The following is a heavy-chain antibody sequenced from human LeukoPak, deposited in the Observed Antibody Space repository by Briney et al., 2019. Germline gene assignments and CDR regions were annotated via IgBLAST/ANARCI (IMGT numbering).Heavy chain of an antibody. J-gene: IGHJ4*02. V-gene: IGHV3-23*01. D-gene: IGHD3-16*01. CDR3: AKGLIMITFGGQPYYFDY. CDR1: GFTFSNYD. CDR2: ISGSGGST. Sequence: PGGSLRLSCAASGFTFSNYDMSWVRQAPGKGLEWVSGISGSGGSTYYADSVKGRFTISRDNSKNTLYLQMNSLRAEDTAVYYCAKGLIMITFGGQPYYFDYWGQGTLVTVSS.